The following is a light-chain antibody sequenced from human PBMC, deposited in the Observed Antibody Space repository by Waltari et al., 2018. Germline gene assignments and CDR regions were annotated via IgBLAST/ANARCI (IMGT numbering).Light chain of an antibody. J-gene: IGLJ2*01. V-gene: IGLV3-21*04. CDR1: KIGRKS. CDR2: YDS. Sequence: SYVVTQSPSVSVAPGETARIPCGGDKIGRKSVHWYQQRPGQAPVLVISYDSDRPSGIPERFSGSNSGNTATLTISWVEAEDEADYYCLVWHSTIDHQGVFGGGTKLTVL. CDR3: LVWHSTIDHQGV.